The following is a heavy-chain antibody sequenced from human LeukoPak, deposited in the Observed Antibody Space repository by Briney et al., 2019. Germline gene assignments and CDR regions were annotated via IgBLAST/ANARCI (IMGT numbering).Heavy chain of an antibody. V-gene: IGHV4-59*12. Sequence: SETLSLTCTVSGGSISSYYWSWIRQPPGKGLEWIGYIYYSGSTNYNPSLKSRVTISVDTSKNQFSLKLSSVTAADTAVYYCAREFWGYCSSTSCHDAFDIWGQGTMVTVSS. CDR1: GGSISSYY. D-gene: IGHD2-2*01. CDR2: IYYSGST. J-gene: IGHJ3*02. CDR3: AREFWGYCSSTSCHDAFDI.